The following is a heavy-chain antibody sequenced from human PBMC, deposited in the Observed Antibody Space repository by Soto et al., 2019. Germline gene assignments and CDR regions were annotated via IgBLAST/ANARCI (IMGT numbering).Heavy chain of an antibody. J-gene: IGHJ4*02. CDR2: ISAYNGNT. D-gene: IGHD3-22*01. CDR3: AREGRSLRPKGSGYYSTDY. V-gene: IGHV1-18*01. CDR1: GYTFTSYG. Sequence: QVQLVQSGAEVKKPGASVKVSCKASGYTFTSYGISWVRQAPGQGLEWMGWISAYNGNTNYAQKLQGRVTMTTDTSTSTAYMERRSLRSDDTAVYYCAREGRSLRPKGSGYYSTDYWGQGTLVTVSS.